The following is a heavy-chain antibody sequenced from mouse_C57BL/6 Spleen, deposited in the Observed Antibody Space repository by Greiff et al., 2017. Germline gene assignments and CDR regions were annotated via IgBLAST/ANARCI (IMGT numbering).Heavy chain of an antibody. CDR2: IYPGDGDT. CDR1: GYAFSSSW. J-gene: IGHJ1*03. V-gene: IGHV1-82*01. CDR3: ARDDYYDSSCCFDV. Sequence: QVQLQQSGPELVKPGASVKISCKASGYAFSSSWMNWVKQRPGKGLEWIGRIYPGDGDTNYNGKFKGKATLTADKSSSTAYMQLSSLTSEDSAVYFCARDDYYDSSCCFDVWGTGTTVTVSS. D-gene: IGHD1-1*01.